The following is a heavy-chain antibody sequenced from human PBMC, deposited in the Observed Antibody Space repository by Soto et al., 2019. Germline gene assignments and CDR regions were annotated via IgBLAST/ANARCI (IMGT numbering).Heavy chain of an antibody. D-gene: IGHD2-2*01. V-gene: IGHV1-24*01. CDR2: FDPEDVET. CDR3: AADIAVVPAAIEAVDNWFDT. J-gene: IGHJ5*02. CDR1: GGTLTELS. Sequence: ASVKVSCNISGGTLTELSMHGVRGSHGKGLEWMGGFDPEDVETIYAQKFQGRVTMTEDTSTDTAYMELSSLRSEDTAVYYCAADIAVVPAAIEAVDNWFDTWGQGTLVTVSS.